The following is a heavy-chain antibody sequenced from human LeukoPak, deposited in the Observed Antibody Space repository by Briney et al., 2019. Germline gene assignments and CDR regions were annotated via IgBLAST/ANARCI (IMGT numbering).Heavy chain of an antibody. D-gene: IGHD1-1*01. CDR3: ARGRSTTPYYYYYYYMDV. Sequence: PSETLSLTCAVYGGSLSGYYWSWIRQPPGKGLEWIGEINHSGSTNYNPSLKSRVTISVDTSKNQFSLKLSSVTAADTAVYYCARGRSTTPYYYYYYYMDVWGKGTTVTVSS. CDR1: GGSLSGYY. CDR2: INHSGST. V-gene: IGHV4-34*01. J-gene: IGHJ6*03.